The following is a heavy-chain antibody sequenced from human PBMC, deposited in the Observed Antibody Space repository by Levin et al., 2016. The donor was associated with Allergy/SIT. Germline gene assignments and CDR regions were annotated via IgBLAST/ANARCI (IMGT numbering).Heavy chain of an antibody. CDR2: IKNKANSYTT. CDR1: GFTFSDHY. V-gene: IGHV3-72*01. J-gene: IGHJ4*02. CDR3: ARVKLGPTTRVFDY. D-gene: IGHD1-26*01. Sequence: GGSLRLSCAASGFTFSDHYMDWVRLAPGKGLEWVGRIKNKANSYTTEYAASVKGRFTISRDDSKNSLYLQMNSLKTEDTAVYYCARVKLGPTTRVFDYWGQGTLVTVSS.